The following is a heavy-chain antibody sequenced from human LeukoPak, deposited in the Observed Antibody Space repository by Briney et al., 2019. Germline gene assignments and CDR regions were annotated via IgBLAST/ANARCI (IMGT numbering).Heavy chain of an antibody. D-gene: IGHD5-24*01. Sequence: ASVKVSCKASGYTFTSYDINWVRQATGQGLEWMGWMNPNSGNTGYAQKFQSRVTMTRNISISTAYMELSSLRSEDTAVYYCARSGGVMANWFDPWGQGTLVTVSS. J-gene: IGHJ5*02. CDR2: MNPNSGNT. V-gene: IGHV1-8*01. CDR3: ARSGGVMANWFDP. CDR1: GYTFTSYD.